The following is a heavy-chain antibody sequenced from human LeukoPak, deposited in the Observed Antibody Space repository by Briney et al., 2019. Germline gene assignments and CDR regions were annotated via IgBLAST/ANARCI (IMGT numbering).Heavy chain of an antibody. J-gene: IGHJ4*02. D-gene: IGHD3-9*01. CDR1: GYSFTSYW. CDR3: ARHAAATYYDILTGYYPDY. V-gene: IGHV5-51*01. Sequence: GESLKISCKGSGYSFTSYWIGWVRQMPGKGLEWMGIIYPGDSDTRYSPSFQGQVTISAVKSISTAYLQWSSLKASDTAMYYCARHAAATYYDILTGYYPDYWGQGTLVTVSS. CDR2: IYPGDSDT.